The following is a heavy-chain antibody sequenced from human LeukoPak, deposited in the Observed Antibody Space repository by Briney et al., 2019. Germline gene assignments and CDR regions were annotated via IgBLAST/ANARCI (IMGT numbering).Heavy chain of an antibody. Sequence: GGSLRLSCAASGFTFSSYWMHWVRQAPGKGLVWVSRINTDRSTTNYADSVKGRFTISRDNAENTLYLQMNSLRAEDTAAYYCARGSPAAVWGQGALVTVSS. J-gene: IGHJ4*02. CDR3: ARGSPAAV. D-gene: IGHD6-25*01. CDR2: INTDRSTT. V-gene: IGHV3-74*01. CDR1: GFTFSSYW.